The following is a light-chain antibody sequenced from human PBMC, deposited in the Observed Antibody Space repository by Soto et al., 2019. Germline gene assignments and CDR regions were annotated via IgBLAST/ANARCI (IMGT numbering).Light chain of an antibody. CDR1: QSVSSY. J-gene: IGKJ4*01. CDR3: QQRSNWPPLT. Sequence: IVLTQSPATLSLSPGERATLSCRASQSVSSYLAWYQQKPGQAPRLLIYDASNRSTGIQARFSGSGSGTDFTLTISSLEPEDFAVYYCQQRSNWPPLTFGGGTKVESK. CDR2: DAS. V-gene: IGKV3-11*01.